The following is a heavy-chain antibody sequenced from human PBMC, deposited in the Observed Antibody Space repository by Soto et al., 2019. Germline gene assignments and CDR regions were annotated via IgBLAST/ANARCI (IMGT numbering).Heavy chain of an antibody. J-gene: IGHJ4*02. Sequence: GGSLRLSCAASGFTFSSYDMHWVRQATGKGLEWVSAIGTAGDTYYPGSVKGRFTISRENAKNSLYLQMNSLRAGDTAVYYCARVSPDWNTYYFDYWGQGTLVTVSS. V-gene: IGHV3-13*01. CDR2: IGTAGDT. CDR1: GFTFSSYD. D-gene: IGHD1-1*01. CDR3: ARVSPDWNTYYFDY.